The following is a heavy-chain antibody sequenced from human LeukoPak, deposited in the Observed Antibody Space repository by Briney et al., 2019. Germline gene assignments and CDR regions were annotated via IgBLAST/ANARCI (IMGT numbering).Heavy chain of an antibody. J-gene: IGHJ4*02. Sequence: PGGSLILSCAASGFTFSSYEMDWVRQAPGEGLEWVAYISSSGSTMKYADSVKGRFTISRDNAKDSLFLQMSSVRAEDTAVYYCVRDPCGGGSCIDYWGQGTLVTVSS. D-gene: IGHD2-15*01. CDR2: ISSSGSTM. V-gene: IGHV3-48*03. CDR3: VRDPCGGGSCIDY. CDR1: GFTFSSYE.